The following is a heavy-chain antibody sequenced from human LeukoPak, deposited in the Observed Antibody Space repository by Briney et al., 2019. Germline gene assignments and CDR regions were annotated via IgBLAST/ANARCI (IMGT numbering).Heavy chain of an antibody. CDR3: ARDPFSSGSDGLDV. Sequence: GGSLRLSCAASGFTFSTYSMNWVRQAPGKGLEWVSSISSSSTYIYYADSLKGRFTISRDNAKNSLYLQMNSLRAEDTALYFCARDPFSSGSDGLDVWGQGTTVTVSS. CDR2: ISSSSTYI. D-gene: IGHD6-19*01. CDR1: GFTFSTYS. J-gene: IGHJ6*02. V-gene: IGHV3-21*01.